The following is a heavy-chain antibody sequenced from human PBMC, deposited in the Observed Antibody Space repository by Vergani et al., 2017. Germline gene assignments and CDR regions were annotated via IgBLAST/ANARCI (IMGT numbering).Heavy chain of an antibody. V-gene: IGHV1-2*02. D-gene: IGHD5-18*01. Sequence: QVQLVQSGAEVKKPGASVKVSCKASGYTFTGYYMHWVRQAPGQGLEWMGWINPNSGGTNYAQKFQGRVTMTRDTSISTDYMELSRLRSDDTAVYYCARAGYSYGPTVTPGWFDPWGQGTLVTVSS. J-gene: IGHJ5*02. CDR3: ARAGYSYGPTVTPGWFDP. CDR1: GYTFTGYY. CDR2: INPNSGGT.